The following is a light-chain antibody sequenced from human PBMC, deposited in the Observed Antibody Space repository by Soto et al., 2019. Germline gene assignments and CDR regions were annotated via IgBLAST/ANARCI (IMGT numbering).Light chain of an antibody. CDR2: GAS. CDR1: QSVSSNY. V-gene: IGKV3-20*01. J-gene: IGKJ1*01. Sequence: EIVLTQSPGTLSLSPGEKATLSCRASQSVSSNYLAWYQQKPGQAPRLLIYGASNRATGIPDMFTGSGSGTDFTLTISRLEPEDFAVYYCQQYGTLQWTFGQGTKVEIK. CDR3: QQYGTLQWT.